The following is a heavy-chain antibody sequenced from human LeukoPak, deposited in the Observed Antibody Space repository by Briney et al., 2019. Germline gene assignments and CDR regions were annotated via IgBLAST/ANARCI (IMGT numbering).Heavy chain of an antibody. CDR3: ARGPAYSSSSTNWFDP. CDR2: TYYRSKWYN. Sequence: SQTLSLTCAISGDSVSSNSAAWNWIRQSPSRGLEWLGRTYYRSKWYNDYAVSVKSRITINPDTSKNQFSLQLNSVTPEDTAVYYCARGPAYSSSSTNWFDPWGQGTLVTVSP. D-gene: IGHD6-13*01. V-gene: IGHV6-1*01. J-gene: IGHJ5*02. CDR1: GDSVSSNSAA.